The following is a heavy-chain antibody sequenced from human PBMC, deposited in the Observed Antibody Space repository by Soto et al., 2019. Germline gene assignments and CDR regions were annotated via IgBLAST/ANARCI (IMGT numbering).Heavy chain of an antibody. D-gene: IGHD3-16*01. Sequence: QVQLQESGPALVKPSETLSLTCTVSDGSLSPNYWSWIRQPPGKGLEWIGYIYYAGTTTYNPSLPRRLSISPDTSKNEVSLKLTSVTAADTAVYFCARLGAFSQAMDSWGQGTLVTVSS. CDR2: IYYAGTT. V-gene: IGHV4-59*08. CDR1: DGSLSPNY. J-gene: IGHJ1*01. CDR3: ARLGAFSQAMDS.